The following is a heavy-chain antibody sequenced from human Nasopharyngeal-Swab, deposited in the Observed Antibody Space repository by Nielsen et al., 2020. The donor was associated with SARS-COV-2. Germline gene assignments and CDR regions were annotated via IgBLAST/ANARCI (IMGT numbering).Heavy chain of an antibody. J-gene: IGHJ6*03. D-gene: IGHD2-15*01. Sequence: SETLSLTCAVSGGSISSGGYSWSWIRQPPGKGREWIGYIYHSGSTYYNPSLKSRVTISVDRSKNQFSLKLSSVTAADTAVYYCARGRGRYCSGGSCYPPTWYYYYVDVWGKGTTVTVSS. CDR3: ARGRGRYCSGGSCYPPTWYYYYVDV. CDR1: GGSISSGGYS. CDR2: IYHSGST. V-gene: IGHV4-30-2*01.